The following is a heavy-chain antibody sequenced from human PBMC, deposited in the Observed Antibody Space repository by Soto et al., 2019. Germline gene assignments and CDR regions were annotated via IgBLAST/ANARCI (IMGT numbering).Heavy chain of an antibody. CDR2: IKSKTDGGTT. V-gene: IGHV3-15*01. Sequence: RLSCAASGFTFNAAWMSWVRQAPGKGLEWVGRIKSKTDGGTTDFAAPVKGRFTISRDDSKNTVYLQMNSLKIEDTAVYYCTTGLAAAGTNYWDQGTLVTVSS. J-gene: IGHJ4*02. CDR3: TTGLAAAGTNY. D-gene: IGHD6-13*01. CDR1: GFTFNAAW.